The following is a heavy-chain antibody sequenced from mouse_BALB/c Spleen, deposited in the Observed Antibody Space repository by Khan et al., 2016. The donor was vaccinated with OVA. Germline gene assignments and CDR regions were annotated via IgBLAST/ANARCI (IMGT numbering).Heavy chain of an antibody. Sequence: EVQLQESGPELVKPGASVKISCKAAGYTFTDFNLDWVRQSQGRSLEWIGYIFPNSGDTGYNQKFKTKATLTVDTSSSTAYLELRSLTSDDSADYYCARSGYGSFGFWGQGTLVTVSA. CDR3: ARSGYGSFGF. J-gene: IGHJ3*01. D-gene: IGHD1-2*01. V-gene: IGHV1S29*02. CDR1: GYTFTDFN. CDR2: IFPNSGDT.